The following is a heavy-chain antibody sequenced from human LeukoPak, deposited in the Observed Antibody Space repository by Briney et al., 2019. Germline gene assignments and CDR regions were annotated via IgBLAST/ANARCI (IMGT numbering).Heavy chain of an antibody. V-gene: IGHV3-9*01. J-gene: IGHJ4*02. Sequence: PGGSLRLSCAASGFTFDDYAMHWVRQAPGKGLERVSGISWNSGSIGYADSVKGRFTISRDNAKNSLYLQMNSLRAEDTALYYCAKDDHWGQGTLVTVSS. CDR1: GFTFDDYA. CDR3: AKDDH. CDR2: ISWNSGSI.